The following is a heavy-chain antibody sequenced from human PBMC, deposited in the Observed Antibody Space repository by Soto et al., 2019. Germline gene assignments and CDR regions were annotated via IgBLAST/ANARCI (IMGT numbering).Heavy chain of an antibody. J-gene: IGHJ5*02. D-gene: IGHD5-12*01. CDR2: IIPIFGTA. CDR1: GGTFSIYA. CDR3: ARDCAGATDNWFDP. Sequence: SVKVSCKASGGTFSIYAISLVRQAPGQGLEWMGGIIPIFGTANYAQKFQGRVTITADESTSTAYMELSSLRSEDTAVYYCARDCAGATDNWFDPWGQGTLVTVSS. V-gene: IGHV1-69*13.